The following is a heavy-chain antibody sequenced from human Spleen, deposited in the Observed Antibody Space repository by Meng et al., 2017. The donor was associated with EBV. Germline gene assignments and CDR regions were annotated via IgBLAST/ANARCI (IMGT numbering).Heavy chain of an antibody. V-gene: IGHV1-69*06. Sequence: QLGVGVKKPVARVKAPCKLSRGTFSSYALTWVRQAPGQGLEWMGGIIPFFGTSKYAQKFQGRVTITADKSTSTAYMELRSLRSEDTAVYYCARDSDCRGGVCYPGYWGQGTLVTVSS. CDR1: RGTFSSYA. J-gene: IGHJ4*02. CDR3: ARDSDCRGGVCYPGY. D-gene: IGHD2-15*01. CDR2: IIPFFGTS.